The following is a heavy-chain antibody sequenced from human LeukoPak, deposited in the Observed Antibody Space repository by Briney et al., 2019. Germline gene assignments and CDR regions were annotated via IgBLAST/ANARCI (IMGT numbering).Heavy chain of an antibody. CDR3: AYSGYDSDFDY. CDR1: GFTFSSCW. Sequence: GGSLRLSCAASGFTFSSCWMHWVRQAPGKGLVWVSRINSDGSRTNYADSVKGRFTISRDNAKNTLYLQMNSLRAEDTAVYYCAYSGYDSDFDYWGQGTLVTVSS. V-gene: IGHV3-74*01. D-gene: IGHD5-12*01. J-gene: IGHJ4*02. CDR2: INSDGSRT.